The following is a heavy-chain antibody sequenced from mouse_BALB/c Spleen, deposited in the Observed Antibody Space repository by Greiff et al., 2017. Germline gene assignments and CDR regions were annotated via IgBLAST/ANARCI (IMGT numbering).Heavy chain of an antibody. CDR1: GFSLTGYG. J-gene: IGHJ2*01. Sequence: VQLQESGPGLVAPSQSLSITCTVSGFSLTGYGVNWVRQPPGKGLEWLGMIWGDGSTDYNSALKSRLSSSKDNSKSQVFLKMNSLQTDDTARYYCARGKAYYRYLDYWGQGTTLTVSS. CDR2: IWGDGST. CDR3: ARGKAYYRYLDY. D-gene: IGHD2-14*01. V-gene: IGHV2-6-7*01.